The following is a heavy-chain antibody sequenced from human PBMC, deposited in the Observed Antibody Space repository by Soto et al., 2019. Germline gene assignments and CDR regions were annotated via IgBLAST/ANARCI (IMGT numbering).Heavy chain of an antibody. CDR1: GYTFTSYG. D-gene: IGHD2-15*01. CDR2: IRPYNGKT. V-gene: IGHV1-18*01. Sequence: QVQLVQSGAEVKKPGASVKVSCKASGYTFTSYGISWVRQAPGQGLEWMGWIRPYNGKTNYAQKLQRRVTMTTDTSTSTAYMELRSLRSDDTAVYYGARPSAGGVVKPMFDRGMDVWGPGTTVTGS. J-gene: IGHJ6*02. CDR3: ARPSAGGVVKPMFDRGMDV.